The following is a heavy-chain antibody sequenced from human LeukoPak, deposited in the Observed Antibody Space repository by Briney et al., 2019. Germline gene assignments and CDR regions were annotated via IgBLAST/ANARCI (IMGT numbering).Heavy chain of an antibody. Sequence: SETLSLTCTVSGGSISTYYWGWIRQPPGKGLEWIGYIHYSGGTRYNPSLNSRATISIDTPKNQFSLQLSSVTAADTALYYCARRRAEGGSDGRYNWFDPWGQGTLVTVSS. CDR2: IHYSGGT. J-gene: IGHJ5*02. CDR3: ARRRAEGGSDGRYNWFDP. CDR1: GGSISTYY. D-gene: IGHD6-25*01. V-gene: IGHV4-59*08.